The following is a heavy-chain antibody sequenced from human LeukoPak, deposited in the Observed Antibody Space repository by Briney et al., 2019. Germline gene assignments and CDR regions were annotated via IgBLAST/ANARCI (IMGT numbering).Heavy chain of an antibody. CDR2: IRQDGSQK. V-gene: IGHV3-7*01. J-gene: IGHJ6*03. Sequence: GGSLRLSCAASGFTFSSYWMSWVRQAPGKGLEWVATIRQDGSQKYYVDSVKGRFTISRDNAKNSLYLQMNSLRAEDTAVYYCARRPYDSSGYYYSPRYYYYYYMDVWGKGTTVTVSS. CDR1: GFTFSSYW. CDR3: ARRPYDSSGYYYSPRYYYYYYMDV. D-gene: IGHD3-22*01.